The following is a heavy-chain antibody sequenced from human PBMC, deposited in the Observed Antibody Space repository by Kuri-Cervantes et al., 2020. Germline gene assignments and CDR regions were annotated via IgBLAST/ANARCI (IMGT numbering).Heavy chain of an antibody. CDR2: INPNSGGT. CDR3: ARVGWSDPSYYYYGMDV. J-gene: IGHJ6*02. Sequence: ASVKVSCKASGYTFTGYYMHWVRQAPGQGLEWMGWINPNSGGTNYAQKFQGWVTMTRDTSISTAYMELSRLRSDDTAVYYCARVGWSDPSYYYYGMDVWGQGTTVTVSS. D-gene: IGHD6-19*01. CDR1: GYTFTGYY. V-gene: IGHV1-2*04.